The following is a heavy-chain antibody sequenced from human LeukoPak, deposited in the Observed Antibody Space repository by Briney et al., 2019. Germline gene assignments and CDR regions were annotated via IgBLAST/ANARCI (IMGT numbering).Heavy chain of an antibody. CDR3: ARPRYGSGSLDS. CDR2: INHSGST. D-gene: IGHD3-10*01. V-gene: IGHV4-34*01. J-gene: IGHJ4*02. CDR1: GESFSGHY. Sequence: SETPSLTCAVYGESFSGHYWTWIRQPPGKGLEWIGEINHSGSTTSNPSLNNRVTISVDTSKNQFSLKLTSVTAADTAVYYCARPRYGSGSLDSWGQGTLVTVSS.